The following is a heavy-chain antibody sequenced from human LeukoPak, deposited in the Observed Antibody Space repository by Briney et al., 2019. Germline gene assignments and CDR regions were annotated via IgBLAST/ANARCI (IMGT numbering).Heavy chain of an antibody. CDR1: GYTFTSYG. J-gene: IGHJ4*02. CDR3: ARDRFPSITMVRGVISYFDY. V-gene: IGHV1-18*01. Sequence: GASVKVSCKASGYTFTSYGISWVRQAPGQGLEWMGWISAYNGNTNYAQKLQGRVTMTTDTSTSTAYMELRSLRSDDTAVYYCARDRFPSITMVRGVISYFDYWGQGTLVTVSS. CDR2: ISAYNGNT. D-gene: IGHD3-10*01.